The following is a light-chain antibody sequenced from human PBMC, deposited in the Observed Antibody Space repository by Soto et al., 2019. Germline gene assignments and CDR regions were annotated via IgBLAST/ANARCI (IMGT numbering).Light chain of an antibody. V-gene: IGKV3-15*01. CDR2: GAS. J-gene: IGKJ4*01. CDR3: QQYNNWPLT. Sequence: ETLMTQSPATLSVSPGERATLSCRASQSVGSNLAWYQQKPGQAPRLLISGASARATGIPARFSGSGSGTDFTLTVSSLQSEDFAIYYCQQYNNWPLTFGGGTTMEIK. CDR1: QSVGSN.